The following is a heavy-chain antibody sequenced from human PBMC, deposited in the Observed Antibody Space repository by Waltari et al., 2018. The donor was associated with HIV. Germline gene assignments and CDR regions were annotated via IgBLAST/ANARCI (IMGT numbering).Heavy chain of an antibody. D-gene: IGHD2-8*01. J-gene: IGHJ4*02. CDR3: ARCHTNECEGIY. CDR1: GFTFRNYW. V-gene: IGHV3-7*03. Sequence: EVHLVESGGRWVQPGGSLRLSCAGSGFTFRNYWMCWVRQAPGKGLEGVAKIRPDGSETFNVDSVRCRFTSSRDNAKSTLYLQMSSLRVEDTAMYFCARCHTNECEGIYWGPGTLVAVSS. CDR2: IRPDGSET.